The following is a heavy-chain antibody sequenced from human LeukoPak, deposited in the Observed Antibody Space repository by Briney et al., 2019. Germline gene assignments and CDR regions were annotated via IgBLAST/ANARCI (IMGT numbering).Heavy chain of an antibody. CDR1: GYTFTSYA. CDR3: ARGVILRYFDWSPDWFDP. J-gene: IGHJ5*02. Sequence: ASVKVSCKASGYTFTSYAMHWVRQAPGQRLEWMGWINAGNGNTKYSQEFQGRVTITRDTSASTAYMELSSLRSEDMAVYYCARGVILRYFDWSPDWFDPWGQGTLVTVSS. CDR2: INAGNGNT. D-gene: IGHD3-9*01. V-gene: IGHV1-3*03.